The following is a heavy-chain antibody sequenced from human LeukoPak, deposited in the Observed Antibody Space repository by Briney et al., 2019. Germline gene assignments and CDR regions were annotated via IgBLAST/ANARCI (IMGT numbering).Heavy chain of an antibody. J-gene: IGHJ5*02. CDR2: IFPGDSDT. V-gene: IGHV5-51*01. CDR1: GYSFTSYW. Sequence: GESLKISCKGSGYSFTSYWIGWVRQMPGKGLEWMGIIFPGDSDTKYSPSFQGQVTISADKSISTTYLQWSSLKASDTAMYYCARSQGYCSGGSCLQGDWFDPWGRGTLDTVSS. D-gene: IGHD2-15*01. CDR3: ARSQGYCSGGSCLQGDWFDP.